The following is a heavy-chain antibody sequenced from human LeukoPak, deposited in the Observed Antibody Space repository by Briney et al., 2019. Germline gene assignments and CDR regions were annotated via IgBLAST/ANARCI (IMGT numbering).Heavy chain of an antibody. Sequence: GGSLRLSCTVSGFRLSEYWMSWARQAPGKGLEWVGNISEHGTEKFYVGSVTGRFSISRDNTKNTVFLQMNSLRLDDTAIYFCARNPEAGTADYWGEGTLVTVSS. V-gene: IGHV3-7*01. J-gene: IGHJ4*02. CDR2: ISEHGTEK. CDR3: ARNPEAGTADY. D-gene: IGHD1-14*01. CDR1: GFRLSEYW.